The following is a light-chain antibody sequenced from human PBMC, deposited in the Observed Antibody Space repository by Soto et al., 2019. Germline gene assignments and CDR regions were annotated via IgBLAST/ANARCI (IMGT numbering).Light chain of an antibody. Sequence: DIQMTQSPSSLSASVGDTVTITCRASQSITNYLTWFQQKPGEAPSLLIFAADNLQDGVPSRFSGSGSGRDFSLTISSLQPDDFATYYCQHYNSYSEAFGQGTRWIT. CDR3: QHYNSYSEA. J-gene: IGKJ1*01. V-gene: IGKV1-39*01. CDR2: AAD. CDR1: QSITNY.